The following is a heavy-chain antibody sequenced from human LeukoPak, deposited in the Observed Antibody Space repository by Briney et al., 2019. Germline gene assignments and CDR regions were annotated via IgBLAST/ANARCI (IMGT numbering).Heavy chain of an antibody. Sequence: GGSLRLSCAASGFTFSGYVMTWVRQPPGKGLQWVADISGSGGSTYYADSVKGRFSISRDNSKNMLYLQLDSLRAEDTAVYYCESRFDPWGQGTLVTVSS. CDR1: GFTFSGYV. V-gene: IGHV3-23*01. CDR2: ISGSGGST. CDR3: ESRFDP. J-gene: IGHJ5*02.